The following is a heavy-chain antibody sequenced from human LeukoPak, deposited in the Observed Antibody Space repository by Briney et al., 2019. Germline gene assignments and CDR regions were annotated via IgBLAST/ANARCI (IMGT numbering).Heavy chain of an antibody. CDR3: AKVIAIGYSSSWYDLDY. V-gene: IGHV3-23*01. Sequence: PGGSLRLPCAASGFTFSSYAMSWVRQAPGKGLEWVSAISGSGGSTYYADSVKGRFTISRDNSKNTLYLQMNSLRAEDTAVYYCAKVIAIGYSSSWYDLDYWGQGTLVTVSS. D-gene: IGHD6-13*01. CDR2: ISGSGGST. CDR1: GFTFSSYA. J-gene: IGHJ4*02.